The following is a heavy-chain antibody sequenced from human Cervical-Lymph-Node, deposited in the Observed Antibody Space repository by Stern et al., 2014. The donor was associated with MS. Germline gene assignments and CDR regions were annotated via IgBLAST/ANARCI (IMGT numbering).Heavy chain of an antibody. CDR1: GFTFSTHA. V-gene: IGHV3-21*01. D-gene: IGHD3-16*01. Sequence: EVQLVESGGGLVKPGGSLRLSCAASGFTFSTHAVNWVRQAPGKGLEWVSSISSSSSYIYYADSVKGRFTISRDNARNSLYLQMNSLRVDDTAVYYCLRDGGDYWGQGTLVTVPS. CDR3: LRDGGDY. CDR2: ISSSSSYI. J-gene: IGHJ4*02.